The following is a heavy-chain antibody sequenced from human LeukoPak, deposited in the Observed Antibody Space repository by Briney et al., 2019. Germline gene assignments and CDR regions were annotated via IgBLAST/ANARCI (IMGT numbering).Heavy chain of an antibody. CDR2: ICSGGNT. CDR1: GFTVSSNY. Sequence: GGSLRLSCAASGFTVSSNYMSWVRPAPGKGLVWASVICSGGNTYYADSVKGRFTISRDNSENSLYLQMNSLRAEDTAVYYCARATMGYFDYWGQGTLVTVSS. D-gene: IGHD3-3*01. J-gene: IGHJ4*02. CDR3: ARATMGYFDY. V-gene: IGHV3-53*01.